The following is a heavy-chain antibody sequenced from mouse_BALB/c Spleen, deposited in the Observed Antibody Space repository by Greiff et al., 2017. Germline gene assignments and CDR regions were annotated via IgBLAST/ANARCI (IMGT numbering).Heavy chain of an antibody. CDR2: IWGDGST. J-gene: IGHJ1*01. Sequence: VQLVESGPGLVAPSQSLSITCTVSGFSLTGYGVNWVRQPPGKGLEWLGMIWGDGSTDYNSALKSRLSISKDNSKSQVFLKMNSLQTDDTARYYCARASIYYYGSGYFDVWGAGTTVTVSS. CDR1: GFSLTGYG. V-gene: IGHV2-6-7*01. D-gene: IGHD1-1*01. CDR3: ARASIYYYGSGYFDV.